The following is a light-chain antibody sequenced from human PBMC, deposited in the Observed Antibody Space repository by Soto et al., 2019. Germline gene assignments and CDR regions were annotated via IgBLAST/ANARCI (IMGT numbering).Light chain of an antibody. CDR2: GAS. V-gene: IGKV3-20*01. Sequence: EIVLTQSPGTLSLSPGQSATRSCSASQSVSSSYLVWYQQKPGQAPRLLIYGASSRATGIPDRFSGSGSGTDFTLTISRLEPEDFAVYYCQQYGSSPLYTVGPGTKVDIK. CDR1: QSVSSSY. CDR3: QQYGSSPLYT. J-gene: IGKJ2*01.